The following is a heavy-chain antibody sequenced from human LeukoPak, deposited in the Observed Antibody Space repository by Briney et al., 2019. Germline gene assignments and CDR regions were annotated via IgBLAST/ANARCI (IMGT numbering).Heavy chain of an antibody. Sequence: ASVKVSCKASGYTFTSYYMHWVRQAPGQGLEWMGIINPSGGSTSYAQKFQGRVTMTRDTSTSTVYMELSSLRSEDTAVHYCARGGGIVVVTRGCDYWGQGTLVTVSS. V-gene: IGHV1-46*01. CDR1: GYTFTSYY. D-gene: IGHD2-21*02. CDR2: INPSGGST. CDR3: ARGGGIVVVTRGCDY. J-gene: IGHJ4*02.